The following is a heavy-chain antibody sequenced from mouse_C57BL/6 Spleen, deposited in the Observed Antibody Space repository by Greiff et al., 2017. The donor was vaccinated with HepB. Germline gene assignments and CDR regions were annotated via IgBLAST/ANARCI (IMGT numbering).Heavy chain of an antibody. Sequence: VQLQQPGAELVMPGASVKLSCKASGYTFTSYWMHWVKQRPGQGLEWIGEIDPSDSYTNYNQKFKGKSTLTVDKSSSTAYMQLSSLTSEDSAVYYCARDGSRRAMDYWGQGTSVTVSS. J-gene: IGHJ4*01. CDR3: ARDGSRRAMDY. CDR1: GYTFTSYW. CDR2: IDPSDSYT. V-gene: IGHV1-69*01. D-gene: IGHD1-1*01.